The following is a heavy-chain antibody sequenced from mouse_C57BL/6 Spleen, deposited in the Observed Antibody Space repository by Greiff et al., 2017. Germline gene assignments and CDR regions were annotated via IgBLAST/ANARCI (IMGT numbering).Heavy chain of an antibody. Sequence: QVQLQQSGAELVKPGASVKISCTASGYAFSSYWMNWVKQRPGKGLEWIGQIYPGDGDTNYNGKFKGKATLTADKSSSTAYMQLSSLTSEDSAVYFCARPSMGYAMDYWGQGTSVTVSS. J-gene: IGHJ4*01. CDR1: GYAFSSYW. CDR2: IYPGDGDT. V-gene: IGHV1-80*01. CDR3: ARPSMGYAMDY.